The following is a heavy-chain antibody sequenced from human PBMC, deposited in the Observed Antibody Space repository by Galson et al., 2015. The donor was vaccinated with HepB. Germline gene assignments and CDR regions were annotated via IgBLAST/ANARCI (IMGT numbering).Heavy chain of an antibody. D-gene: IGHD5/OR15-5a*01. CDR1: GGSISSGDYF. Sequence: LSLTCTVSGGSISSGDYFWSWIRQPPGKGLEWIGYIYYSGSTYYNPSLKSRVTISVDTSKNQFSLKLSSVTAADTAVYYCARGVNPLYYYYYYMDVWGKGTTVTVSS. CDR3: ARGVNPLYYYYYYMDV. J-gene: IGHJ6*03. CDR2: IYYSGST. V-gene: IGHV4-30-4*01.